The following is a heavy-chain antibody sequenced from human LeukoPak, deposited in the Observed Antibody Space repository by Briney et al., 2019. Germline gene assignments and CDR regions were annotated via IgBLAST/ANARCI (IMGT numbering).Heavy chain of an antibody. CDR3: AREGGPYRPLDY. V-gene: IGHV4-4*02. CDR2: VNLQGST. CDR1: GGSITSTNY. J-gene: IGHJ4*02. Sequence: RASGTLSLTCGVSGGSITSTNYWTWVRQPPGKGPEWIGEVNLQGSTNYNPSLMGRVAISVDMSENHISLQLTSVTAADTAVYYCAREGGPYRPLDYSGQGTLVTVSS.